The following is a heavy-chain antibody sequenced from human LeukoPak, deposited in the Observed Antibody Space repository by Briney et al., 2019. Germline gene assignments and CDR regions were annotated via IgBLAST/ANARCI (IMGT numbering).Heavy chain of an antibody. V-gene: IGHV6-1*01. CDR1: GDSVSSNSAA. CDR3: ARELIHRGGSYPDY. CDR2: TYYRSKWYN. D-gene: IGHD1-26*01. J-gene: IGHJ4*02. Sequence: SQTLSLTCAISGDSVSSNSAAWTWVRQSPSRGLQWLGRTYYRSKWYNDYAVSVKSRITINPDTSKNQFSLQPNSVTPEDTAVYFCARELIHRGGSYPDYWGQGTLVTVSS.